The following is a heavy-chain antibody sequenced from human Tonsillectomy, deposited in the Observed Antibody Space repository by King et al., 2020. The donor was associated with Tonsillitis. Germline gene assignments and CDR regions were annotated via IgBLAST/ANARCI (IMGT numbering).Heavy chain of an antibody. CDR3: ARHYGLTTSSTSTFDY. J-gene: IGHJ4*02. V-gene: IGHV4-39*01. CDR1: GGSISSSSYY. Sequence: QLQESGPGLVKPSETLSLTCTVSGGSISSSSYYWGWIRQPPGKGLEWIGSIYYSGSTYYNPSLKSRVTISVDTSKNQFSLKLSSVTAADTAVYYCARHYGLTTSSTSTFDYWGQGTLVTVSS. D-gene: IGHD2-2*01. CDR2: IYYSGST.